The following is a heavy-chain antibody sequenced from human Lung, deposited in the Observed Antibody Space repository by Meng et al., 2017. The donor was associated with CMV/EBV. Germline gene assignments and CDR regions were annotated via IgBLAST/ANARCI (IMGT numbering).Heavy chain of an antibody. CDR1: GNSITNYW. V-gene: IGHV1-18*04. J-gene: IGHJ4*02. Sequence: KISCSVYGNSITNYWLGWVRQAPGQGLEWMGWISAYNGRSNYPQRLQGRVTMTTDTSTSTAYMELRSLRSDDTAMYYCVRDDRYTGYDRFDSWGQGTXVTVSS. D-gene: IGHD5-12*01. CDR3: VRDDRYTGYDRFDS. CDR2: ISAYNGRS.